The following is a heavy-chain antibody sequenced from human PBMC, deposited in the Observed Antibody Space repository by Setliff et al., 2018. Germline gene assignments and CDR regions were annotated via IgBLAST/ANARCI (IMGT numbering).Heavy chain of an antibody. CDR3: ARDPGFHSGTWCLGD. CDR1: GDSIDSAF. D-gene: IGHD2-8*01. Sequence: PSETLSLTCTVSGDSIDSAFWNWIRQSPEKGLEWIGYRSTRGDTNSNPSLRSRLTMSLDTSRSQFSLNLTSVTAADTAVYFCARDPGFHSGTWCLGDWGQGTQVTVSS. J-gene: IGHJ4*02. V-gene: IGHV4-4*07. CDR2: RSTRGDT.